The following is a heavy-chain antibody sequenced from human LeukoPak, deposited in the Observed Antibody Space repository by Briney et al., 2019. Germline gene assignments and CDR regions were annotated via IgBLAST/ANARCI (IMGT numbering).Heavy chain of an antibody. CDR1: GYTFTGYY. CDR3: AREERYSGYYDAFDI. V-gene: IGHV1-2*02. CDR2: INPNSGGT. D-gene: IGHD5-12*01. J-gene: IGHJ3*02. Sequence: GASVKVSCKASGYTFTGYYMHWVRQAPGQGLEWMGWINPNSGGTNYVQKFQGRVTMTRDTSISTAYMELSRLRSDDTAVYYCAREERYSGYYDAFDIWGQGTMVTVSS.